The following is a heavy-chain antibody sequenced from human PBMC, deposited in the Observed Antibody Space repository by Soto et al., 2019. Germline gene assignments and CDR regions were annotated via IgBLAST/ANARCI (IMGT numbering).Heavy chain of an antibody. V-gene: IGHV1-24*01. CDR3: TRGNWFDP. CDR2: SDREDGET. CDR1: GSALTELS. J-gene: IGHJ5*02. Sequence: QVRLIQSGTEVKKPGASVKVSCSLSGSALTELSLHWVRQAPGKGLEWMGCSDREDGETFYAQKFKGRRTMTEDTSTNTAYMELRSLGSEDTAVYYCTRGNWFDPWGQGTLVAVSS.